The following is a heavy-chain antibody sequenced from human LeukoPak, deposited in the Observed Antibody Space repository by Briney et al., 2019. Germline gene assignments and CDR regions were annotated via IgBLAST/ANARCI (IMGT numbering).Heavy chain of an antibody. CDR3: AKGEWLRLY. D-gene: IGHD5-12*01. J-gene: IGHJ4*02. Sequence: GGSLRLSCAASGLTFSRYSMNWVRQAPGKGLEWVSYISSTSSTIYYADSVKGRFTISRDNAKNSLYLLMNSLRAEDTAVYYCAKGEWLRLYWGQGTLVTVSS. CDR1: GLTFSRYS. CDR2: ISSTSSTI. V-gene: IGHV3-48*04.